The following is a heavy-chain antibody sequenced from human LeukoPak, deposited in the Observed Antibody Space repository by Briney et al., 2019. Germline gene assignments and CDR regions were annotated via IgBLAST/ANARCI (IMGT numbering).Heavy chain of an antibody. Sequence: PSETLSLTCAVYGGSFSGCYWSWIRQPPGKGLEWIGEINHSGSTNYNPSLKSRVTISVDTSKNQLSLKLSSVTAADTAVYYCARGRRGVVAATPLASRYYYYMDVWGKGTTVTVSS. CDR1: GGSFSGCY. D-gene: IGHD2-15*01. CDR3: ARGRRGVVAATPLASRYYYYMDV. CDR2: INHSGST. V-gene: IGHV4-34*01. J-gene: IGHJ6*03.